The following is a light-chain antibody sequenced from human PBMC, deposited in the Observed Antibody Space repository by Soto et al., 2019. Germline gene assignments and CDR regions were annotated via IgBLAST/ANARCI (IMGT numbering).Light chain of an antibody. J-gene: IGKJ1*01. CDR2: GAP. CDR1: QSLSGT. V-gene: IGKV3-11*01. Sequence: EIVLTQSPATLSLSPGERATLSCRASQSLSGTLAWFQQKVGRLPRLLIYGAPNRATGIPARFSASGSGTDFTLTISSLEPEDFAVYYCQQRTLWPRTFGQGTKVEIK. CDR3: QQRTLWPRT.